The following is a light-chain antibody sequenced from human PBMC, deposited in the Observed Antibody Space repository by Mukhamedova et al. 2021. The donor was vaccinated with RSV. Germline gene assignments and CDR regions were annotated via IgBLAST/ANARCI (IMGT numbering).Light chain of an antibody. Sequence: VSWFQQHPGKVPKLIIYEVTNRPSGVSNRFSASKSGNMASLAISGLQPEDEADYYCASFTRTNTWLFGEGTKVTVL. J-gene: IGLJ3*02. CDR2: EVT. CDR3: ASFTRTNTWL. V-gene: IGLV2-14*03.